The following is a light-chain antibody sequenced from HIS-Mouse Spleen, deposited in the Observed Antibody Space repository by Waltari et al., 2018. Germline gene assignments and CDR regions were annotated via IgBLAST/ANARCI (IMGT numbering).Light chain of an antibody. CDR2: EGS. J-gene: IGLJ3*02. Sequence: QSALTQTASVSGCPGQSMTISCTGTSRDVGRYYLLSWYQQHPGKAPKLMIYEGSKRPSGVSNRFSGSKSGNTASLTISGLQAEDEADYYCCSYAGSSTLVFGGGTKLTVL. V-gene: IGLV2-23*01. CDR1: SRDVGRYYL. CDR3: CSYAGSSTLV.